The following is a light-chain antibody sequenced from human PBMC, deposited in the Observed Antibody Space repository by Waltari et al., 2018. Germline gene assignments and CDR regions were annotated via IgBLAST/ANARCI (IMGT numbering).Light chain of an antibody. J-gene: IGKJ4*02. CDR1: QSLLLHGNGYNY. V-gene: IGKV2-28*01. CDR3: QSYDSSLSAPAV. Sequence: DIVLTQSPLSLPVTPGEPASISCRSSQSLLLHGNGYNYLDWYVQKPGQSPQLLIYLASKRASGVPDRFSCSGSGTDVTLRISRVEAEDEADYYCQSYDSSLSAPAVFGGGTK. CDR2: LAS.